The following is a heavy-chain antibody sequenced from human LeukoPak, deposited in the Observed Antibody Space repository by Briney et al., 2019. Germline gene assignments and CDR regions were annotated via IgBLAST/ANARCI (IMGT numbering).Heavy chain of an antibody. CDR2: INTNTGNP. V-gene: IGHV7-4-1*02. Sequence: GASVKVSCKASGYSFSGYGMLWVRQAPGQGLEYMGWINTNTGNPTYAQGFTGRFVFSLDTSVNTAYLQISSLMAEGSAVYYCARAGAARLSHDYWGQGTLVTVSS. CDR1: GYSFSGYG. J-gene: IGHJ4*02. CDR3: ARAGAARLSHDY. D-gene: IGHD6-6*01.